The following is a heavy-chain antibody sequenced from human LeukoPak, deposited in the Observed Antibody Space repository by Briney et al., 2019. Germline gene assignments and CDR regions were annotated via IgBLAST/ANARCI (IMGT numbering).Heavy chain of an antibody. V-gene: IGHV4-39*01. CDR3: ARAAYYGDYRILDS. CDR2: IYYSGRT. CDR1: GFSISSSGYY. J-gene: IGHJ4*02. D-gene: IGHD4-17*01. Sequence: PSETLSLTCTDSGFSISSSGYYWGWIRQPPGKGLEWFGSIYYSGRTYHNPSLKSRVTISVDTSKNQFSLKLSSVTAADTAVYYRARAAYYGDYRILDSWGQGTLVTVSS.